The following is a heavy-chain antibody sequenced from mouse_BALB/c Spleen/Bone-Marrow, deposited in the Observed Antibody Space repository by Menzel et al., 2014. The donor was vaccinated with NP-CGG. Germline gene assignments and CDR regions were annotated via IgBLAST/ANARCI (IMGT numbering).Heavy chain of an antibody. CDR2: INPSTGYT. CDR3: ARRAYGGSYGFAY. CDR1: GYAFTSYW. D-gene: IGHD1-1*01. J-gene: IGHJ3*01. Sequence: QVQQQQHGAELAKPGASVKMSCKASGYAFTSYWMHRVKQRPGQGLDWIGYINPSTGYTEYNQKFKDKATLTADKSSSTGYMHLSSLTSEDSAVYYCARRAYGGSYGFAYWGQGTLVTVSA. V-gene: IGHV1-7*01.